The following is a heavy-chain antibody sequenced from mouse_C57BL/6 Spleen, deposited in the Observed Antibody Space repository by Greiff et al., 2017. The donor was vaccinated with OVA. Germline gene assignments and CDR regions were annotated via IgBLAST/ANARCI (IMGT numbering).Heavy chain of an antibody. D-gene: IGHD2-4*01. CDR2: INPNNGGT. Sequence: EVQLQQSGPELVKPGASVKISCKASGYTFTDYYMNWVKQSHGKSLEWIGDINPNNGGTSYNPKFKGKATLTVDKSSSTAYIELRSLASEESAVYYCARPHYDYEGWFAYRGQGTLVTVSA. CDR1: GYTFTDYY. J-gene: IGHJ3*01. CDR3: ARPHYDYEGWFAY. V-gene: IGHV1-26*01.